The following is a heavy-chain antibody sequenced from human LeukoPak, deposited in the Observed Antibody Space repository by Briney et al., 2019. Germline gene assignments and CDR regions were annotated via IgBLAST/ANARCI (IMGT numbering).Heavy chain of an antibody. Sequence: GGSLRLSCAASGFTFSSYSMSWVRQAPGKGLEWVSALSGSGGGTYYADSVKGRFAISRDNSKNTLYLQMNSLRAEDTAVYYCAKGTGDTTRVFDYWGQGTLVTVSS. CDR3: AKGTGDTTRVFDY. J-gene: IGHJ4*02. CDR1: GFTFSSYS. V-gene: IGHV3-23*01. D-gene: IGHD4-17*01. CDR2: LSGSGGGT.